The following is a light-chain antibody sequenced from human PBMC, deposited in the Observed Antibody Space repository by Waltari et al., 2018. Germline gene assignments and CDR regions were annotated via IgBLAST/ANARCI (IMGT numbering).Light chain of an antibody. CDR1: QSIRSN. CDR2: DAS. V-gene: IGKV3-15*01. Sequence: EIVLTQSPATLSLSPGEGANLSCRASQSIRSNLAWYQQKPGQAPRLLSDDASTRATDIPARFSGSGSGTEFTLTISSLQSEDFAVYYCQHYSNWPPYTFGQGSRLDIK. CDR3: QHYSNWPPYT. J-gene: IGKJ2*01.